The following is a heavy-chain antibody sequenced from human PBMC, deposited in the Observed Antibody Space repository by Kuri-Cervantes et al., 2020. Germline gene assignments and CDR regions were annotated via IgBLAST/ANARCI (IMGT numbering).Heavy chain of an antibody. CDR2: IYHSGST. CDR1: GYSISSGYY. Sequence: GSLRLSCAVSGYSISSGYYWGWIRQPPGKGLEWIGSIYHSGSTYYNPSLKSRVTISVDTSKNQFSLQLNSVTPEDTAVYYCARESWGMILTEFDPWGQGTLVTVSS. V-gene: IGHV4-38-2*02. CDR3: ARESWGMILTEFDP. J-gene: IGHJ5*02. D-gene: IGHD4/OR15-4a*01.